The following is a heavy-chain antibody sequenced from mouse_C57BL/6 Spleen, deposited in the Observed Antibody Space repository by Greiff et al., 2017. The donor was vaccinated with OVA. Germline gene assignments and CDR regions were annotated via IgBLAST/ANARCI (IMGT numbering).Heavy chain of an antibody. J-gene: IGHJ1*03. V-gene: IGHV1-64*01. Sequence: QVHVKQPGAELVKPGASVKLSCKASGYTFTSYWMHWVKQRPGQGLEWIGMIHPNSGSTNYNEKFKSKATLTVDKSSSTAYMQLSSLTSEDSAVYYCARSGGIYDGYYGWYFDVWGTGTTVTVSS. CDR1: GYTFTSYW. CDR3: ARSGGIYDGYYGWYFDV. CDR2: IHPNSGST. D-gene: IGHD2-3*01.